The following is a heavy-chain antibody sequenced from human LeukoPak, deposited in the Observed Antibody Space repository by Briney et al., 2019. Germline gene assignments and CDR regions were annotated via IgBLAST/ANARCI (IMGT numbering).Heavy chain of an antibody. Sequence: ASVKVSCKASGYTFTGYYMHWVRQAPGQGLEWMGWINPNSGGTNYAQKFQGRVTMTRDTSISTAYMELSRLRSDDTDVYYCARGAAAAGAGFDYWGQGTLVTVSS. CDR2: INPNSGGT. CDR3: ARGAAAAGAGFDY. V-gene: IGHV1-2*02. D-gene: IGHD6-13*01. J-gene: IGHJ4*02. CDR1: GYTFTGYY.